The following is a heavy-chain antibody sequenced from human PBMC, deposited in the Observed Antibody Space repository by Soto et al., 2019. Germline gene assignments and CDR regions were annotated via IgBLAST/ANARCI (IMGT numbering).Heavy chain of an antibody. CDR3: ARGGYYEGGRKPYNWFDP. D-gene: IGHD3-22*01. V-gene: IGHV3-11*01. Sequence: GGSLRLSCAASGFTVSSNYMSWIRQAPGKGLEWVSYISSSGSTIYYADSVKGRFTISRDSAKNSLYLQMNSLRAEDTAVYYCARGGYYEGGRKPYNWFDPWGQGTLVTVSS. CDR2: ISSSGSTI. CDR1: GFTVSSNY. J-gene: IGHJ5*02.